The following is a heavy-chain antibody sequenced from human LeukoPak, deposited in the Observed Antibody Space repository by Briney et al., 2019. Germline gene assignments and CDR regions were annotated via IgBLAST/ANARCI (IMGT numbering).Heavy chain of an antibody. CDR3: ATIKVRGVITDH. J-gene: IGHJ4*02. CDR2: FDPEDGET. Sequence: ASVKVSCKVSGYTLTELSMHWVRQAPGKGLEWMGGFDPEDGETIYAQKFQGRVTMTEDTSTDTAYMELSSLRSEDTAVYYCATIKVRGVITDHWGQGTLVTVSS. CDR1: GYTLTELS. D-gene: IGHD3-10*01. V-gene: IGHV1-24*01.